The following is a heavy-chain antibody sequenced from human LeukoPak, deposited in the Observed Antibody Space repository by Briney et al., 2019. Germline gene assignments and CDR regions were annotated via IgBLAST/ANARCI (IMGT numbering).Heavy chain of an antibody. J-gene: IGHJ4*02. CDR1: GYIFTSYW. CDR2: IYRGDTDT. D-gene: IGHD6-19*01. CDR3: TRHKNSAVAFTNYTPMDY. V-gene: IGHV5-51*01. Sequence: GASRQISGEGSGYIFTSYWIGWGRQLAGKGVEGMGIIYRGDTDTRDSPSSQRHITISADNSITTSYLQYSILTASNTAMYYCTRHKNSAVAFTNYTPMDYWGQGTLVTVSS.